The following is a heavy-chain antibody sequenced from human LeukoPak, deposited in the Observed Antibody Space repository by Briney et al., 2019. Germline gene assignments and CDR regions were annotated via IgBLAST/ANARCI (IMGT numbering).Heavy chain of an antibody. D-gene: IGHD1-26*01. J-gene: IGHJ5*02. Sequence: SVKVSCKASGGTFSSYAISWVRQAPGQGLEWMGGIIPIFGTANYAQKFQGRVTITADESTSTAYMELSSLRSEDTAVYYCARHFKLGRPPAHTNWFDPWGQGTLVTVSS. CDR2: IIPIFGTA. CDR1: GGTFSSYA. V-gene: IGHV1-69*13. CDR3: ARHFKLGRPPAHTNWFDP.